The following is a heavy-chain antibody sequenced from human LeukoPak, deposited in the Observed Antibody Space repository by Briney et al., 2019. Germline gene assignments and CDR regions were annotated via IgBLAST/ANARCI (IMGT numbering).Heavy chain of an antibody. V-gene: IGHV3-64*01. D-gene: IGHD6-19*01. CDR3: AKDEAGYSSG. CDR1: GFTFSNYA. Sequence: PGGSLRLSCAASGFTFSNYAMHWVRQAPGKGLEYVATISSNGGSTYFANAVQGRFTISRDDSKNMVHLQMGSLRVEDTAVYYCAKDEAGYSSGWGQGILVTVSS. CDR2: ISSNGGST. J-gene: IGHJ4*02.